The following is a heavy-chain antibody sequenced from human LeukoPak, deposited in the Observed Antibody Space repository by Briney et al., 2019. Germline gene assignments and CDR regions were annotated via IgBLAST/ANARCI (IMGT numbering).Heavy chain of an antibody. Sequence: GSLRLSCAASGFTFSSYEMNWVRQAPGKGLEWVSSISSSSSYIYYADSVKGRFTISRDNAKNSLYLQMNSLRAEDTAVYYCARDTQFTYYYGSGTLGMDVWGKGTTVTISS. J-gene: IGHJ6*04. CDR1: GFTFSSYE. D-gene: IGHD3-10*01. CDR2: ISSSSSYI. V-gene: IGHV3-21*01. CDR3: ARDTQFTYYYGSGTLGMDV.